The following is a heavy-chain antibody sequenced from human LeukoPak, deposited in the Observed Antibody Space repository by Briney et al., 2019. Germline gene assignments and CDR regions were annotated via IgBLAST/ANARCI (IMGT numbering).Heavy chain of an antibody. J-gene: IGHJ4*02. V-gene: IGHV3-15*01. CDR3: SEGLDY. CDR2: ITSTAHGGTT. Sequence: GGALRLSCAASGFTFSYVWMSWVRQAPGKGLECVGRITSTAHGGTTDYAAPVKGRFTISRDASKDTLYLKMNSLKTEDTAVYFCSEGLDYWGQGTLVTVSS. CDR1: GFTFSYVW.